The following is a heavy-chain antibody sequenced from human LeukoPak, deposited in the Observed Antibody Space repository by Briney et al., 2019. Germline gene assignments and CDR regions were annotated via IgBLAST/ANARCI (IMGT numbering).Heavy chain of an antibody. V-gene: IGHV3-30*04. CDR1: GFTFSGYA. D-gene: IGHD3-22*01. J-gene: IGHJ4*02. Sequence: PGGSLRLSCAASGFTFSGYAMHWVRQAPGKGLEWVAVISFDGSNKYYADSVKGRFTISRDNSKNTLYLQMNSLRAEDTAVYYCAREGRGYYDSSGYPHPADYWGQGTLVTVSS. CDR2: ISFDGSNK. CDR3: AREGRGYYDSSGYPHPADY.